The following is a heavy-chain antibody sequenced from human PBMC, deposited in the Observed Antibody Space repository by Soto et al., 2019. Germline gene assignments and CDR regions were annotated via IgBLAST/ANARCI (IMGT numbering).Heavy chain of an antibody. CDR1: GFPFISYA. V-gene: IGHV3-23*01. Sequence: EVQLLESGGGLAQPGGSLRLSCATSGFPFISYAMRWVRQAPGRGLEWVSTISGSGGNTYYADAVKGRFTITSDSSKNTVYLQMNSLRVDDTATYYCAKDPRSGWYNLGWFDSWGQGNLVTVSS. CDR2: ISGSGGNT. CDR3: AKDPRSGWYNLGWFDS. D-gene: IGHD6-19*01. J-gene: IGHJ5*01.